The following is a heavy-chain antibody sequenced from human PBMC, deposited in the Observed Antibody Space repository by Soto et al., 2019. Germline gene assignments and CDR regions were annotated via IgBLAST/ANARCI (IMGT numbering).Heavy chain of an antibody. V-gene: IGHV3-23*01. CDR3: ARVLTRSYYPENLDY. CDR1: GFTFSTHA. Sequence: GGSLRLSCAASGFTFSTHAMSWVRQAPGKGLEWVSAISGSGGSTYCADSVKGRFTISRENSKKTLYLQMNSLRAGDTAVYYCARVLTRSYYPENLDYWGQGTLVTVSS. CDR2: ISGSGGST. J-gene: IGHJ4*02. D-gene: IGHD3-10*01.